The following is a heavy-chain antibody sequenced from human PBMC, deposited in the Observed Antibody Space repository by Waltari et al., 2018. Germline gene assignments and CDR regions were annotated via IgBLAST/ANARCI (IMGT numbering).Heavy chain of an antibody. CDR2: IKQDGSEK. V-gene: IGHV3-7*01. D-gene: IGHD3-22*01. J-gene: IGHJ4*02. Sequence: EVQLVESGGGLVQPGGSLRLSCAASGFTFSSYWMSWVRQAPGKGRGWVANIKQDGSEKYYVDSVKGRFTISRDNAKNSLYLQMNSLRAEDTAVYYCAREDRDSSGYYYYLYWGQGTLVTVSS. CDR3: AREDRDSSGYYYYLY. CDR1: GFTFSSYW.